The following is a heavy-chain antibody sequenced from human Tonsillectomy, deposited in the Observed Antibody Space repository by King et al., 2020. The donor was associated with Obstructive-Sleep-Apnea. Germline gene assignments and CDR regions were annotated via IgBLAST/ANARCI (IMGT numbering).Heavy chain of an antibody. Sequence: VQLVESGGGVVQPGRSLRLSCAASGFSFNSYPIHWVRQAPGKGLDWVAVISYDGSNKYYADSVKGRFTISRDNSHNTLYLQMNNLRPEDTAVYYCARDGGVLRFLQALRYYGMDVWGQGTTVTVSS. CDR2: ISYDGSNK. CDR1: GFSFNSYP. CDR3: ARDGGVLRFLQALRYYGMDV. D-gene: IGHD3-3*01. V-gene: IGHV3-30*04. J-gene: IGHJ6*02.